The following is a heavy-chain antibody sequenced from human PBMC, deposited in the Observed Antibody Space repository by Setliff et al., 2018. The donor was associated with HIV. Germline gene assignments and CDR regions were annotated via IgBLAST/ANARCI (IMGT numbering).Heavy chain of an antibody. D-gene: IGHD6-13*01. CDR1: GYSISSGYY. CDR3: ANFLPDTAAAGPRFDY. V-gene: IGHV4-38-2*01. J-gene: IGHJ4*02. Sequence: SETLSLTCAVSGYSISSGYYWGWIRQPPGKGLEWIGSIYHSGSTYYNPSLKSRVTISVDTSKNQFSLKLSSVTAADTAVYYCANFLPDTAAAGPRFDYWGQGTLVTVSS. CDR2: IYHSGST.